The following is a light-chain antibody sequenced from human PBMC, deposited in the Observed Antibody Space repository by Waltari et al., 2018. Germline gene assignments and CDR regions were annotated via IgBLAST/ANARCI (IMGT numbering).Light chain of an antibody. J-gene: IGLJ3*02. CDR3: SGHTSAGTV. CDR1: SSDVCGFNY. CDR2: EVS. Sequence: QSALTQPASVSGSPGQSITISCSGTSSDVCGFNYFSWYQQHPGKVPRLMIYEVSNGRTGVSNRVSGSKDGNTGSLTISGIQAEDEGDYYCSGHTSAGTVFGGGTKLTVL. V-gene: IGLV2-14*01.